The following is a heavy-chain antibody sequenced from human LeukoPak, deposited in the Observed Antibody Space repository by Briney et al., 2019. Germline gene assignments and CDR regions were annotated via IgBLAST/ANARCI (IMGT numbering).Heavy chain of an antibody. CDR2: IVGSADDT. CDR1: GFSFRICA. D-gene: IGHD5-24*01. Sequence: GGSLRLSCAASGFSFRICAMNWLRQAPGKGLEWISGIVGSADDTRYADSVKGRFTISRDNSKNTLYLQMNSLRAEDTAIYYCAKDLLQGDGYWDIDSWGQGTLVTVSS. J-gene: IGHJ4*02. V-gene: IGHV3-23*01. CDR3: AKDLLQGDGYWDIDS.